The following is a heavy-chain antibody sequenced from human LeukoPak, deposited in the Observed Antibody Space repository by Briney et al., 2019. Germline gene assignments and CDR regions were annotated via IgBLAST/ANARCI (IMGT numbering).Heavy chain of an antibody. D-gene: IGHD3-9*01. CDR3: ARVSTSGYRDWLDP. V-gene: IGHV1-2*02. Sequence: RASVKVSCKASGYTFADYYIHWVRQAPGQGLEWMGWIYPKRGGTNSAQKFQGRVTMTRDTSISTAYMELSRLKFDDTAVYYCARVSTSGYRDWLDPWGQGALVTVSS. CDR1: GYTFADYY. CDR2: IYPKRGGT. J-gene: IGHJ5*02.